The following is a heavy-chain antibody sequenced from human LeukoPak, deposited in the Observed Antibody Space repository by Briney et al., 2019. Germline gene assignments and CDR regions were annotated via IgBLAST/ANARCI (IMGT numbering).Heavy chain of an antibody. CDR2: ISLSGSTI. CDR1: GFNFSDFY. CDR3: AREASCSSTTCYFDY. Sequence: KPGGSLRLSCAASGFNFSDFYMSWIRQAPGKGLKWLTSISLSGSTITYAASVKGRVTVSRDNAKNSVVLHILSLRADDTAVYYCAREASCSSTTCYFDYRGQGTLVTVSS. D-gene: IGHD2-2*01. J-gene: IGHJ4*02. V-gene: IGHV3-11*01.